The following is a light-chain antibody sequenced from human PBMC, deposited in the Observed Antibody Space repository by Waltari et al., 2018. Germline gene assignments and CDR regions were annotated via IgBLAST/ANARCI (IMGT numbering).Light chain of an antibody. J-gene: IGKJ1*01. Sequence: DIQMTQSPSTLSASVGDRVTITCRASQSISNWLAWYQQKPGKAPKLLIYKASTLETGVPSRFSGSGFGTEFTLTISSLQPDDFATYYCQEYNSYLWTFGQGTKVEIK. CDR3: QEYNSYLWT. CDR2: KAS. CDR1: QSISNW. V-gene: IGKV1-5*03.